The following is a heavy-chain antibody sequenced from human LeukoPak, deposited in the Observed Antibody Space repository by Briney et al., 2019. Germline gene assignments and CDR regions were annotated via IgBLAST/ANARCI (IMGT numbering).Heavy chain of an antibody. CDR2: ISWNSGSI. V-gene: IGHV3-9*03. CDR3: AKDTSAYGRPAAFDI. Sequence: PGGSLRLSCAASGFTFDDYAMHWVRQAPGKGLEWVSGISWNSGSIGYADSVRGRFTISRDNAKNSLYLQMNSLRAEDMALYYCAKDTSAYGRPAAFDIWGQGTMVTVSS. J-gene: IGHJ3*02. CDR1: GFTFDDYA. D-gene: IGHD3-10*01.